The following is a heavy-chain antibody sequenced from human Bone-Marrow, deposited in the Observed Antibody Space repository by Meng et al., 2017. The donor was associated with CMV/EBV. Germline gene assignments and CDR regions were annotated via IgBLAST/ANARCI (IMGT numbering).Heavy chain of an antibody. Sequence: GGSLRLSCAASGFTFRKYTMNWVRRAPGKGLEWVSSISSSGGTIQYSDSVKGRFTISRDNAKNSVYLLMSSLRAEDTAFYYCARDALSSGGDYWGQGARVTGSS. V-gene: IGHV3-21*01. D-gene: IGHD6-19*01. CDR3: ARDALSSGGDY. CDR2: ISSSGGTI. CDR1: GFTFRKYT. J-gene: IGHJ4*02.